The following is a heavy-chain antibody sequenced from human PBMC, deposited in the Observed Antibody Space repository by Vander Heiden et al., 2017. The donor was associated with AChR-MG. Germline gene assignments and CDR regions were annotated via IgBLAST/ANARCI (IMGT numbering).Heavy chain of an antibody. D-gene: IGHD6-19*01. CDR1: GFTFSSYS. J-gene: IGHJ6*02. Sequence: EVQLVESGGGLVKPGGSLRLSCAASGFTFSSYSMNWVRQAPGKGLEWVSSISSSSSYIYYADSVKGRFTISRDNAKNSLYLQMNSLRAEDTAVYYCARDLGIAVAGTGYGMDVWGQGTTVTVSS. V-gene: IGHV3-21*01. CDR3: ARDLGIAVAGTGYGMDV. CDR2: ISSSSSYI.